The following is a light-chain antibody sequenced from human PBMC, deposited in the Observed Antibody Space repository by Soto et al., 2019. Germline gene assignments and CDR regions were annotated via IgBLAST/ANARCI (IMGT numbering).Light chain of an antibody. CDR3: QQYNNWPRT. CDR1: HSVSSN. J-gene: IGKJ1*01. Sequence: VVMTQSPATLSVSPCEIATLSCSSSHSVSSNLALYQQKPGQAPRLLIYGASTRATGIPARFSGSGSGTEFTLTISSLQSEDFAVYYCQQYNNWPRTFGQGTKVDIK. V-gene: IGKV3-15*01. CDR2: GAS.